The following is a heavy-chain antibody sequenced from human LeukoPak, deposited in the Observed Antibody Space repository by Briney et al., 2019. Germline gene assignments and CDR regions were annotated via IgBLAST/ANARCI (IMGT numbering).Heavy chain of an antibody. V-gene: IGHV3-49*04. J-gene: IGHJ6*03. Sequence: GGSLRLSCAASGFTFSSYAMSWVRQAPGKGLEWVGFIRSKAYGGTTEYAASVKGRFTISRDDSKSIAYLQMNSLKTEDTAVYYCTREYIYGSGSYFHYYMDVWGKGTTVTVSS. D-gene: IGHD3-10*01. CDR3: TREYIYGSGSYFHYYMDV. CDR2: IRSKAYGGTT. CDR1: GFTFSSYA.